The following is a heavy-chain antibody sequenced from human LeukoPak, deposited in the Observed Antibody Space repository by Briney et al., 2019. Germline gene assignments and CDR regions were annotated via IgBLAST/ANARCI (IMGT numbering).Heavy chain of an antibody. V-gene: IGHV3-23*01. D-gene: IGHD3-3*01. CDR1: GFTFSSYE. CDR2: ISGSGGST. Sequence: PGGSLRLSCAASGFTFSSYEMNWVRQAPGKGLEWVSAISGSGGSTYYADSVKGRFTISRDNSKNTLYLQMNSLRAEDTAVYYCAKERYDFWSADYWGQGTLVTVSS. J-gene: IGHJ4*02. CDR3: AKERYDFWSADY.